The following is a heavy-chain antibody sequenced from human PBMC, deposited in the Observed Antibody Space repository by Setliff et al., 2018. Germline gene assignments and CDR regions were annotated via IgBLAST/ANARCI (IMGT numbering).Heavy chain of an antibody. D-gene: IGHD6-13*01. CDR1: GGSISSGSYY. V-gene: IGHV4-61*10. CDR2: IHYSGSP. CDR3: ARTMYSSSWYGAFDI. J-gene: IGHJ3*02. Sequence: SETLSLTCTVSGGSISSGSYYWNWIRQPAGKGLEWIGYIHYSGSPNYHPSLKSRVSTSVDTSQNQISLKLSSVTAADTAVYYCARTMYSSSWYGAFDIWGQGTMVTVSS.